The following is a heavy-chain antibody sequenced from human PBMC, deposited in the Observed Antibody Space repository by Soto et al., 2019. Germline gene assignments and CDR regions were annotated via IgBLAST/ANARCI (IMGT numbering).Heavy chain of an antibody. CDR2: IGPESGST. CDR3: ARGMVPRGGMDA. CDR1: GYTFTGHY. Sequence: ASVKVSCKASGYTFTGHYIHWVRQAPEQGPEWMGEIGPESGSTSYAQKFQGRVTMTRDTSTSTVYMELSSLRSEDTAVYYCARGMVPRGGMDAWGQGTTVTVFS. D-gene: IGHD3-10*01. J-gene: IGHJ6*02. V-gene: IGHV1-46*01.